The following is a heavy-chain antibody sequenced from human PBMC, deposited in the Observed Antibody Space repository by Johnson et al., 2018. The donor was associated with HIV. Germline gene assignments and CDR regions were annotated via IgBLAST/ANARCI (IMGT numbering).Heavy chain of an antibody. V-gene: IGHV3-9*01. Sequence: VQLVESGGGLVQPGRSLRLSCAASGFTFSNYAMHWVRQAPGKGLEWVSGLTCIGDTTAYPDSVKGRFTISRDTSKKSLYLQMNSLRPEDKAVYYCVRGIGCGDPSDGAFDIWGQGTMVTVSS. J-gene: IGHJ3*02. CDR1: GFTFSNYA. D-gene: IGHD2-21*01. CDR3: VRGIGCGDPSDGAFDI. CDR2: LTCIGDTT.